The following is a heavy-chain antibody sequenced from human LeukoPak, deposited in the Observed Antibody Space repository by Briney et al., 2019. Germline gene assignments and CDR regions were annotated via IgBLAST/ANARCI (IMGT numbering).Heavy chain of an antibody. J-gene: IGHJ5*02. Sequence: PGGSLRLSCAASGFTFSSYWMHWVRQAPGKGLVWVSRINSDGGSTSYADSVKGRFTISRDNAKNTLYLQMSSLRAEDTAVYYCARGRGGYCSGGSCYSVGWFDPWGQGTLVTVSS. D-gene: IGHD2-15*01. V-gene: IGHV3-74*01. CDR1: GFTFSSYW. CDR2: INSDGGST. CDR3: ARGRGGYCSGGSCYSVGWFDP.